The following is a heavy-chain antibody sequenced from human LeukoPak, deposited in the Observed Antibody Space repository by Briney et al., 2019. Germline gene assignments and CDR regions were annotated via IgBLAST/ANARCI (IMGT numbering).Heavy chain of an antibody. D-gene: IGHD5-24*01. J-gene: IGHJ4*02. CDR2: ISGSGNGT. V-gene: IGHV3-23*01. CDR1: GFTFRTYA. Sequence: GGSLRLSCSASGFTFRTYAMNWVRQAPGKGLEWLSGISGSGNGTYYADSVKGRFIISRDNSKNMVYLQMNSLTVEDTATYYCAKRTMSAFDSWGQGTLLIVSS. CDR3: AKRTMSAFDS.